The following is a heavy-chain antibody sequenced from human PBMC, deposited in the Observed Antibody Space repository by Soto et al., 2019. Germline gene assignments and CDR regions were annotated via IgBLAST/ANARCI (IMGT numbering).Heavy chain of an antibody. V-gene: IGHV1-18*01. CDR1: RYSFTSYG. J-gene: IGHJ5*02. CDR2: ISAYNGNT. D-gene: IGHD5-18*01. Sequence: GASVKGSWKASRYSFTSYGIRWGRQAPGQGLEWMGWISAYNGNTNYAKKFQGRVTVTTDTSTSTVYMEPTSLRSDDTAIYYCARVTYNWFDPWGQGTLVTVSS. CDR3: ARVTYNWFDP.